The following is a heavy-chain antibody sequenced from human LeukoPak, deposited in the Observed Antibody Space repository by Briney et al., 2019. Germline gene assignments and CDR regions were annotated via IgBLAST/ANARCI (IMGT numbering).Heavy chain of an antibody. CDR1: GFSFSSYL. J-gene: IGHJ4*02. D-gene: IGHD3-16*01. V-gene: IGHV3-74*01. CDR2: IKNDGSSA. CDR3: AREHVLAEFFDY. Sequence: GGSLRLSCAASGFSFSSYLMHWVRHTPGKGLVWISRIKNDGSSASYADSVKGRLTISRDNAKSMLFLQINSLSAEDTAVYYCAREHVLAEFFDYWGRGTLVTVSS.